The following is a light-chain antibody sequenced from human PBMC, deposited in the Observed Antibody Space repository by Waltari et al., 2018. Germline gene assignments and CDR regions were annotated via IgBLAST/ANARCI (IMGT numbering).Light chain of an antibody. CDR3: QSYDSSLNTVV. J-gene: IGLJ2*01. V-gene: IGLV1-40*01. CDR1: RSSIGAHFA. CDR2: GND. Sequence: HSVLTQPPSVSGAPRQRVTLSRTGGRSSIGAHFAVHWYQQIPGTAPKPLIFGNDRRPSGVPDRFSASKSGSSASLAISGLQAEDEADYYCQSYDSSLNTVVFGGGTKLTVL.